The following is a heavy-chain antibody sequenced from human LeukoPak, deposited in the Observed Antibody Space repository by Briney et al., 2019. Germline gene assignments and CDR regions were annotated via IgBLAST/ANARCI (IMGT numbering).Heavy chain of an antibody. CDR3: ARDYGSGSYRRVYNWFDP. J-gene: IGHJ5*02. Sequence: ASVKVSCKASGGTFSSYAISWVRQAPGQGLEWMGWINPNSGGTNYAQKFQGRVTMTRDTSISTAYMELSRLRSDDTAVYYCARDYGSGSYRRVYNWFDPWGQGTLVTVSS. V-gene: IGHV1-2*02. D-gene: IGHD3-10*01. CDR2: INPNSGGT. CDR1: GGTFSSYA.